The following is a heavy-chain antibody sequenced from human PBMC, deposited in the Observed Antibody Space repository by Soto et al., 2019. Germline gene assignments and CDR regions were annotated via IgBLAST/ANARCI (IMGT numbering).Heavy chain of an antibody. J-gene: IGHJ4*02. V-gene: IGHV1-18*01. Sequence: GASVKGSRKGSGYTFTSYGISWVRQAPGQGLEWVGWVSAYNGNTNYAQKLQGRVTMTTDTSTSTAYMELRSLRSDDTAVYYCARDALYSSSWYPIGPTPGAVGLSYWGQGTLVTVSS. CDR2: VSAYNGNT. CDR1: GYTFTSYG. D-gene: IGHD6-13*01. CDR3: ARDALYSSSWYPIGPTPGAVGLSY.